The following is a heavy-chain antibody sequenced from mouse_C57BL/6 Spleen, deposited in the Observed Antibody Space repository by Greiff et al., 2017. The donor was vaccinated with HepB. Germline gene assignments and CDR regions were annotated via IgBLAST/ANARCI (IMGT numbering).Heavy chain of an antibody. Sequence: VQLQQSGAELVRPGASVTLSCKASGYTFTDYEMHWVKQTPVHGLEWIGAIDPETGGTAYNQKFKGKAILTADKSSSTAYMELRSLTSEDSAVYYCTSGLVAEGLDYWGQGTTLTVSS. CDR2: IDPETGGT. CDR1: GYTFTDYE. V-gene: IGHV1-15*01. D-gene: IGHD1-1*01. CDR3: TSGLVAEGLDY. J-gene: IGHJ2*01.